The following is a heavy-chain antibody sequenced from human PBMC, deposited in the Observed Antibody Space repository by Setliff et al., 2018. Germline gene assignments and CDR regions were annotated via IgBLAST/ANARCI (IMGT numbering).Heavy chain of an antibody. CDR3: AGTPALGTSWLSPFDY. CDR1: GVSFGSGTYY. V-gene: IGHV4-61*02. D-gene: IGHD5-12*01. Sequence: PSETLSLTCTVSGVSFGSGTYYWSWIRQPAGKGLEWIGLIQSTGNTNYNPSLQSRVTISIDTPKNQFSLKMSSVTAADTAMYYCAGTPALGTSWLSPFDYWGQGTLVTVSS. J-gene: IGHJ4*02. CDR2: IQSTGNT.